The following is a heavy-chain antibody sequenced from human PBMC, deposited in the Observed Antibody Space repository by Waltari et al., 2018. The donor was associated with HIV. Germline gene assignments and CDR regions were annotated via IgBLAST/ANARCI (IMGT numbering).Heavy chain of an antibody. J-gene: IGHJ4*02. CDR3: ARMPILGYGSYAFDS. CDR2: VNHSGST. CDR1: SDSSSGNY. D-gene: IGHD6-13*01. V-gene: IGHV4-34*01. Sequence: VQLKQCGAGVLQTSETLSLTCAGYSDSSSGNYWSWIRQPPGKGLEWIGEVNHSGSTNYNPSLKSRVTISIDTSKKQFSLRLTSVTAADTALYYCARMPILGYGSYAFDSWGQGTLVTVSS.